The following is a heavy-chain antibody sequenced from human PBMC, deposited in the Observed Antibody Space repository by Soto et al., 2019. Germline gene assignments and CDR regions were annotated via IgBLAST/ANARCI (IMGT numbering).Heavy chain of an antibody. V-gene: IGHV3-48*01. Sequence: PGGSLRLSCAASGFTFSSYSMNWVRQAPGKGLEWVSYFSSSSSTIYYADSVKGRFTISRDNAKNSLYLQMNSLRAEDTAVYYYSRAKYGSEYEYYYYYMDVWGKGTTVTVSS. CDR3: SRAKYGSEYEYYYYYMDV. D-gene: IGHD3-10*01. CDR1: GFTFSSYS. J-gene: IGHJ6*03. CDR2: FSSSSSTI.